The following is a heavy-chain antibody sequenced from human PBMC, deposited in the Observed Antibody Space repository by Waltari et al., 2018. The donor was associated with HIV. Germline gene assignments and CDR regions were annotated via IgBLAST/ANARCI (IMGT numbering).Heavy chain of an antibody. D-gene: IGHD2-21*01. CDR2: ISAANGNT. CDR1: GYRLLSHS. J-gene: IGHJ3*01. CDR3: ARGIHMRVVSVPMAFDV. V-gene: IGHV1-18*04. Sequence: QVQLVQSGADVKKPGASVKVSCETCGYRLLSHSLNWARQDPGKGLEWMGWISAANGNTKYAENFQGRVTMTTDTITNIAYLEMRNLRPDDTAIYYCARGIHMRVVSVPMAFDVWGQGTLVTVSS.